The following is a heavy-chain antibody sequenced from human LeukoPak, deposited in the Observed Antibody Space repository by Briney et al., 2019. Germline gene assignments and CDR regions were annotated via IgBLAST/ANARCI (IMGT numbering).Heavy chain of an antibody. D-gene: IGHD3-9*01. J-gene: IGHJ4*02. Sequence: ASVKVSCKTSGYNFTTYDITWVRQAPGQGLEWMGWISTYNDYTNYAQKLQGRVTMTTDPSTNTAYIELRNLRSDDTAVYYCARRAKYDILTGYPYYFDYWGQGTLVTVSS. CDR3: ARRAKYDILTGYPYYFDY. V-gene: IGHV1-18*01. CDR1: GYNFTTYD. CDR2: ISTYNDYT.